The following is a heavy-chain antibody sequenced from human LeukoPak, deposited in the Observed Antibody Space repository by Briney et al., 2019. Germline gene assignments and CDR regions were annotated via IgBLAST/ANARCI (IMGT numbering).Heavy chain of an antibody. CDR3: ARRSSGTHFFDY. V-gene: IGHV4-31*03. J-gene: IGHJ4*02. CDR1: GGSISSVNYY. Sequence: SETLSLTCTVSGGSISSVNYYWTWIRQHPGQGLEWIGYIHYSGNTYYNPSLKSRVTISLDTSRNHFSLKLSSVTAADTAVYYCARRSSGTHFFDYWGQGTLVSVSS. D-gene: IGHD1-26*01. CDR2: IHYSGNT.